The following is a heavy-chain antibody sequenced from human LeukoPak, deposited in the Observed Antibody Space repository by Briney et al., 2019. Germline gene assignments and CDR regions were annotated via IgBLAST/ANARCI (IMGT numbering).Heavy chain of an antibody. D-gene: IGHD6-13*01. V-gene: IGHV3-9*01. CDR1: GFTFDDYA. CDR3: TTLPRPSIAAAGTNWG. J-gene: IGHJ4*02. Sequence: GGSLRLSCAASGFTFDDYAMHWVRQAPGKGLEWVSGISWNSGTIGYAAWVRGRFTISRDNAKNSLYLQMNSLRAEDTALYYCTTLPRPSIAAAGTNWGWGQGTLVTVSS. CDR2: ISWNSGTI.